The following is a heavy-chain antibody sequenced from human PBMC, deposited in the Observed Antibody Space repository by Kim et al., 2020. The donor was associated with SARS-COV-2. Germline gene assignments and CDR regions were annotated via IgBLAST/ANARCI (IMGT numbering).Heavy chain of an antibody. CDR1: GYTFTSYY. Sequence: ASVKVSCKASGYTFTSYYMHWVRQAPGQGLEWMGIINPSGGSTSYAQKFQGRVSMTRDTSTSTVYMELSSLRSEDTAVYYCARDGGGEGAATPTYYYGMDVWGQGTTVTVSS. CDR2: INPSGGST. CDR3: ARDGGGEGAATPTYYYGMDV. V-gene: IGHV1-46*01. J-gene: IGHJ6*02. D-gene: IGHD2-15*01.